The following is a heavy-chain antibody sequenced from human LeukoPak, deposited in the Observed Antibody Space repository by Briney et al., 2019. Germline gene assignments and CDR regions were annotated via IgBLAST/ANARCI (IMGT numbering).Heavy chain of an antibody. D-gene: IGHD1-14*01. CDR3: ARSDGTRRSHFDY. CDR2: ISAYNGNT. Sequence: GASVKVSYKASGYSFTSYGISWVRQAPGQGLEWMGWISAYNGNTNYAQKFQGRVTLTTDTSTSTAYMELWSLRSDDTAVYYCARSDGTRRSHFDYWGQGTLVTVSS. J-gene: IGHJ4*02. V-gene: IGHV1-18*01. CDR1: GYSFTSYG.